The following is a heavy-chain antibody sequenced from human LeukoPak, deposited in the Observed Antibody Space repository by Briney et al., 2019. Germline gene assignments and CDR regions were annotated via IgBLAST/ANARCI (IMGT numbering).Heavy chain of an antibody. D-gene: IGHD1-26*01. V-gene: IGHV4-39*02. CDR3: TRTRYHIVGATTLRYYLYRDV. CDR2: IYFSGNT. Sequence: ASQTLSLTCTVSVDSISRFYCGTMRGSPGHRLKWIGSIYFSGNTYYNPSLKSRVTISLDMSKNPISLNLSSMTAAATAVCYCTRTRYHIVGATTLRYYLYRDVGG. CDR1: VDSISRFY. J-gene: IGHJ6*03.